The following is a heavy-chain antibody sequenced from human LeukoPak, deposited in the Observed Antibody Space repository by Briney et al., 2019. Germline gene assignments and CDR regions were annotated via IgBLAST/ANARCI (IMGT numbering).Heavy chain of an antibody. CDR1: GGSVSSGSYY. CDR3: ARGRLAAAGTPIDY. V-gene: IGHV4-61*01. CDR2: IYYSGST. D-gene: IGHD6-13*01. J-gene: IGHJ4*02. Sequence: SETLSLTCTVSGGSVSSGSYYWSWIRQPPGKGLEWIGYIYYSGSTNYNPSLKSRVTISVDKSKNQFSLKLSSVTAADTAVYYCARGRLAAAGTPIDYWGQGTLVTVSS.